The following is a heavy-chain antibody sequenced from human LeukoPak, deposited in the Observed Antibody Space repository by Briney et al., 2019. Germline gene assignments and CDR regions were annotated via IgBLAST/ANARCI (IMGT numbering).Heavy chain of an antibody. CDR1: GFTFSSYS. CDR2: ISSSSSTI. D-gene: IGHD2-21*02. CDR3: ARTNEVTAIIIDWFDP. Sequence: GGSLRLSCAASGFTFSSYSMNWVRQAPGKGLEWVSYISSSSSTIYYADSVKGRFTISRDNAKNSLYLQMNSLRAEDTAVYYCARTNEVTAIIIDWFDPWGQGTLVTVSS. V-gene: IGHV3-48*01. J-gene: IGHJ5*02.